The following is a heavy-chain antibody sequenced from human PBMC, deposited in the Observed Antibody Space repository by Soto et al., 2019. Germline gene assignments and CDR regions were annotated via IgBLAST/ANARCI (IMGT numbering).Heavy chain of an antibody. CDR3: ARAGYSSGWYHWYFDF. CDR1: GYTFTNYG. V-gene: IGHV1-3*01. Sequence: ASVKVSCKASGYTFTNYGIHWVRQAPGQRLEWMGWINAGNGNTKYSQKFQGRVTITRDTSASTAYMELSSLRSEDTAVFYCARAGYSSGWYHWYFDFWGRGTLVTVSS. CDR2: INAGNGNT. D-gene: IGHD6-19*01. J-gene: IGHJ2*01.